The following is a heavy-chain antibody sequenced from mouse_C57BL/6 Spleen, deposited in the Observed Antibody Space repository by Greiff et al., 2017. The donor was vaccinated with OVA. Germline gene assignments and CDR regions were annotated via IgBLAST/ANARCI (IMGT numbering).Heavy chain of an antibody. Sequence: QVTLKESGAELARPGASVKLSCKASGYTFTSYGISWVKQRTGQGLEWIGEIYPRSGNTYYNEKFKGKATLTADKSSSTAYMELRSLTSEDSAVYFCARRTNWDVEGFAYWGQGTLVTVSA. D-gene: IGHD4-1*01. V-gene: IGHV1-81*01. CDR1: GYTFTSYG. CDR3: ARRTNWDVEGFAY. J-gene: IGHJ3*01. CDR2: IYPRSGNT.